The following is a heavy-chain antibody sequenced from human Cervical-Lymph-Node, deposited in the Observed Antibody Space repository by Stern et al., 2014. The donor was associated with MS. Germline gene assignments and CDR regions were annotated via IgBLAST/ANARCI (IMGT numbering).Heavy chain of an antibody. J-gene: IGHJ6*02. CDR2: INPSGGST. D-gene: IGHD6-19*01. CDR1: GYTFTTYY. V-gene: IGHV1-46*01. CDR3: AREVAGHRLGMMDV. Sequence: MQLVESGAEVKKPGASVQVSCKASGYTFTTYYMHWVRQAPGQGLEWMGIINPSGGSTRYAQKFRGRVTMTRDTSTSTVYMELSSLTSEDTAVYYCAREVAGHRLGMMDVWGQGTTVTVSS.